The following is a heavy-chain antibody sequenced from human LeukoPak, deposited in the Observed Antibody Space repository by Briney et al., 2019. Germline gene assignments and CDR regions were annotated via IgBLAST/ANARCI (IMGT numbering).Heavy chain of an antibody. CDR2: ISGSGGST. Sequence: GSLRLSCAASGFTFSSYAMSWVRQAPGKGLEWVSAISGSGGSTYCADSVKGRFTISRDNSKNTLYLQMNSLRAEDTAVYYCAKGNYYDSSGYTTLLFDYWGQGTLVTVSS. CDR3: AKGNYYDSSGYTTLLFDY. CDR1: GFTFSSYA. V-gene: IGHV3-23*01. D-gene: IGHD3-22*01. J-gene: IGHJ4*02.